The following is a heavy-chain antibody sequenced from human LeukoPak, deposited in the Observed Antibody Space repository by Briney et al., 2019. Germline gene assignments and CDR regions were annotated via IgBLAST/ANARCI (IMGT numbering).Heavy chain of an antibody. CDR2: IDPNSGGT. CDR3: ARDPSTRGSN. CDR1: GYTFTDYY. J-gene: IGHJ4*02. Sequence: VASVKVSCKASGYTFTDYYMHWVRQAPGQGLEWMGWIDPNSGGTNSAQKFQGRVTMTRDTSISTAYMELSRVRSDDTAVYFCARDPSTRGSNWGQGTLVTVSS. V-gene: IGHV1-2*02. D-gene: IGHD3-10*01.